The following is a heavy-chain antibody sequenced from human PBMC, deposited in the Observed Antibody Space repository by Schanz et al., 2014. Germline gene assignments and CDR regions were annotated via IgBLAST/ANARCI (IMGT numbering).Heavy chain of an antibody. CDR3: AREPGGTKTHGL. Sequence: EVQLVESGGGLVQPGGSLRLSCAASGFTVSNNYMSWVRQAPGKGLECVSIIYSDGSTYYVDSVKGRFIISRDNSKNTVYLQMNSLRAEDTAVYYCAREPGGTKTHGLWGQGTLVTVSS. D-gene: IGHD2-15*01. J-gene: IGHJ4*02. CDR2: IYSDGST. CDR1: GFTVSNNY. V-gene: IGHV3-66*01.